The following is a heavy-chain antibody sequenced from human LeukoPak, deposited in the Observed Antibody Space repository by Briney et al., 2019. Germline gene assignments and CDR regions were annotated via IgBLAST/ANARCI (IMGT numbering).Heavy chain of an antibody. CDR1: GGSISSNNW. CDR2: IFHSGST. J-gene: IGHJ5*02. CDR3: AILGTGSS. D-gene: IGHD3-10*01. V-gene: IGHV4-4*02. Sequence: SETLSLTCAVSGGSISSNNWWTWVRQPPGKGLEWIGEIFHSGSTNYNPSLKSRVTISVDTSNNQFSLRLSSVTAADTAVYYCAILGTGSSWGQGTLVTVSS.